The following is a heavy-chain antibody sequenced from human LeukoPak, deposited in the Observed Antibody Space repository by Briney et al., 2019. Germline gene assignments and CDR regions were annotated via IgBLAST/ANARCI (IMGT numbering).Heavy chain of an antibody. CDR2: INHSGST. Sequence: SETLSLTCTVSGGSISSSSCYWGWIRQPPGKGLEWIGEINHSGSTNYNPSLKSRVTISVDTSKNQFSLKLSSVTAADTAVYYCAHTGYSSSWYYYYYYYMDVWGKGTTVTVSS. D-gene: IGHD6-13*01. J-gene: IGHJ6*03. CDR3: AHTGYSSSWYYYYYYYMDV. CDR1: GGSISSSSCY. V-gene: IGHV4-39*07.